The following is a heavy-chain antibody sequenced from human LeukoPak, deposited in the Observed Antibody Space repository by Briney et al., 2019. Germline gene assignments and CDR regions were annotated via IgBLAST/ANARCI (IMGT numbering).Heavy chain of an antibody. J-gene: IGHJ4*02. CDR3: ATNRRGQHDSSGYYYFDY. CDR2: ISDSGDST. Sequence: GGSLRLSCAASGFTFRSFAMSWVRQAPGKGLEWVSSISDSGDSTYYADSVKGRFTISRDNSKNTLFLQMNSLRGEDRAVYYRATNRRGQHDSSGYYYFDYWGQGTLVTVSS. V-gene: IGHV3-23*01. D-gene: IGHD3-22*01. CDR1: GFTFRSFA.